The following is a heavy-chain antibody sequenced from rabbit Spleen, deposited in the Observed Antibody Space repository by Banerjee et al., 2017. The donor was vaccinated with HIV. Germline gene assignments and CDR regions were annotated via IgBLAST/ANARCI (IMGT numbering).Heavy chain of an antibody. Sequence: QEQLEESGGDLVKPEGSLTLTCTASGFSFSSSYWICWVRQAPGKGLEWIACIYTSSGSTYYASWAKGRFTISKTSSTTVTLQMTSLTAADTATYFCARANIYGYAGGADNLWGPGTLVTVS. V-gene: IGHV1S45*01. D-gene: IGHD6-1*01. J-gene: IGHJ4*01. CDR3: ARANIYGYAGGADNL. CDR2: IYTSSGST. CDR1: GFSFSSSYW.